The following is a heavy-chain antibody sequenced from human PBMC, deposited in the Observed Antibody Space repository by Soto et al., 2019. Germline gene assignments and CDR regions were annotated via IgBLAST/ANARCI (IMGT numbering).Heavy chain of an antibody. CDR1: GYTFTSYY. CDR3: ARATAGPDTAMVPGPRHFDY. D-gene: IGHD5-18*01. J-gene: IGHJ4*02. Sequence: ASVKVSCKASGYTFTSYYMHWVRQAPGQGLEWMGIINPSGGSTSYAQKFQGRVAMTRETSTSTVYMELSSLRSEDTAVYYCARATAGPDTAMVPGPRHFDYCGQGTLVTLSS. CDR2: INPSGGST. V-gene: IGHV1-46*01.